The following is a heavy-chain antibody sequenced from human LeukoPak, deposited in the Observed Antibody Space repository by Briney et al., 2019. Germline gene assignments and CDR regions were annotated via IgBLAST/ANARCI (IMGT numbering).Heavy chain of an antibody. CDR1: GFTFSSYE. CDR2: ISSSGSTI. D-gene: IGHD3-3*01. Sequence: GGSLRLSCAASGFTFSSYEMNWVRQAPGKGLEWVSYISSSGSTIYYADSVKGRFTISRDNAKNSLYLQMNSLRAEDTAVYYSARDLQTYYDFWSGFDYWGQGTLVTVSS. J-gene: IGHJ4*02. V-gene: IGHV3-48*03. CDR3: ARDLQTYYDFWSGFDY.